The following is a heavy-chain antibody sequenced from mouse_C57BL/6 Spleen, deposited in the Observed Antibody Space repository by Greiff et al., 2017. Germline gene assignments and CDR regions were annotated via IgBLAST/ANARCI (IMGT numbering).Heavy chain of an antibody. CDR1: GYSFTSYY. CDR3: ARVYGSSPYYAMDY. CDR2: IDPGSGNT. D-gene: IGHD1-1*01. Sequence: QVQLQQSGPELVKPGASVKISCKASGYSFTSYYIHWVKQRPGQGLEWIGWIDPGSGNTKYNEKFKGKATLTADTSSSTAYMQLSSLTSEDSAVYYCARVYGSSPYYAMDYWGQGTSVTVSS. J-gene: IGHJ4*01. V-gene: IGHV1-66*01.